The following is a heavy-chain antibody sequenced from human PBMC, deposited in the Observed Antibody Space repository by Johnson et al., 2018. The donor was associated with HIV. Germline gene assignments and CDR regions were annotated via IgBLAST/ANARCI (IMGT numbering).Heavy chain of an antibody. V-gene: IGHV3-23*04. Sequence: VQLVESGGGLVQPGGSLRFSCAVSGFTFSSYAMSWVRQAPGKGLEWVSAISGSGGSTYHADSVKGRFTISRDNSKNTLYLQMNSLRAEDTAVYYCARHSTSSTMGAFDIWGQGTMVTVSS. CDR1: GFTFSSYA. J-gene: IGHJ3*02. CDR3: ARHSTSSTMGAFDI. D-gene: IGHD6-6*01. CDR2: ISGSGGST.